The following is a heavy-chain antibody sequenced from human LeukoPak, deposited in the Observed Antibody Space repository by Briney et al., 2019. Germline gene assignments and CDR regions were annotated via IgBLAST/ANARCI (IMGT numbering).Heavy chain of an antibody. CDR1: GFVFDEYA. D-gene: IGHD1-1*01. Sequence: GRSLRLSCAASGFVFDEYAMHWVRQAPGKGLEWVSRINSDGSSTSYADSVKGRFTISRDNAKNTLYLQMNSLRAEDTAVYYCARDGVGTGDYWGQGTLVTVSS. CDR3: ARDGVGTGDY. CDR2: INSDGSST. V-gene: IGHV3-74*01. J-gene: IGHJ4*02.